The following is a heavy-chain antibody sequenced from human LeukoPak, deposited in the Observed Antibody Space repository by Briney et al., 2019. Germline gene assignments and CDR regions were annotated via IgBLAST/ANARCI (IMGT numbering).Heavy chain of an antibody. CDR3: VKEFWAAAGTVGLFDF. V-gene: IGHV3-23*01. CDR2: ISGTGGST. CDR1: GFTFSTYA. J-gene: IGHJ4*02. Sequence: GGSLRLSRGASGFTFSTYAMGWVRQAPGKGLEWVSSISGTGGSTSYAASVKGRFTISRDQSKDTLYLQMNSLRAEDTALYYCVKEFWAAAGTVGLFDFWGLGTLVTVSS. D-gene: IGHD6-13*01.